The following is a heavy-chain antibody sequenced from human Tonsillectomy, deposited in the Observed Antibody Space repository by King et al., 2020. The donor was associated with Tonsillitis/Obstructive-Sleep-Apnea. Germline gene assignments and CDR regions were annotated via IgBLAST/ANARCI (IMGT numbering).Heavy chain of an antibody. J-gene: IGHJ4*02. D-gene: IGHD5-18*01. CDR1: GGSFSGYY. Sequence: VQLPQWGAGLLKPSETLSLTCAVYGGSFSGYYWSWIRQPPGKGLEWIGEINHSGSTNYNPSLKSRVTISVDTSKNQFSLKLSSVTAADTAVYYCARGEIGYSYGLDYWGQGTLVTVSS. CDR2: INHSGST. V-gene: IGHV4-34*01. CDR3: ARGEIGYSYGLDY.